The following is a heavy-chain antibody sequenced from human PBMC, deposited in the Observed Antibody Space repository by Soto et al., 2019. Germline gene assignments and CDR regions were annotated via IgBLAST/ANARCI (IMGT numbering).Heavy chain of an antibody. CDR1: GFTFRGSA. J-gene: IGHJ4*02. CDR2: IRSSANSFAT. CDR3: TRRDDFGTCESHF. D-gene: IGHD4-17*01. V-gene: IGHV3-73*01. Sequence: PGGSLRLSCATSGFTFRGSAIHWVRLASGKGLEWVGRIRSSANSFATAYGASVEGRFTISRDDSKNTAYLQMNSLKTEDTAVYYCTRRDDFGTCESHFWGQGTQVTVSS.